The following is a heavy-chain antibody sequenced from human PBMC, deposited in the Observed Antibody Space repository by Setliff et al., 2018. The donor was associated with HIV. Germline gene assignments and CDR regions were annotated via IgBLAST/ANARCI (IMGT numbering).Heavy chain of an antibody. V-gene: IGHV4-39*01. Sequence: PSETLSLTCTVSGGSISSISYYWGWIRQPPGKGLEWIGSIYYSGSTYYNPSLKSRVTISVDTSKNQFSLKLNSVTAADTAVYYCARTTYSGSYFNDSWGQGTLVTASS. J-gene: IGHJ5*01. D-gene: IGHD1-26*01. CDR1: GGSISSISYY. CDR3: ARTTYSGSYFNDS. CDR2: IYYSGST.